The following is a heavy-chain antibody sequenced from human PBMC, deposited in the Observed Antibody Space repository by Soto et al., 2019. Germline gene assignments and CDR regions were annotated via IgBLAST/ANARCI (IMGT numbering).Heavy chain of an antibody. Sequence: GGSLRLSCAASGFTFSSYGMHWVRQAPGKGLEWVAVISYDGSNKYYADSVKGRFTISRDNAKNSLYLQMNSLRAEDTALYYCAKSTGGTANGMGVWGQGTTVTVSS. J-gene: IGHJ6*02. D-gene: IGHD2-8*02. V-gene: IGHV3-30*18. CDR2: ISYDGSNK. CDR1: GFTFSSYG. CDR3: AKSTGGTANGMGV.